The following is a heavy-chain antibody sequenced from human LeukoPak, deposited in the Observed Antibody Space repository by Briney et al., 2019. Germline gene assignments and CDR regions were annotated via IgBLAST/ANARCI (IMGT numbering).Heavy chain of an antibody. D-gene: IGHD2-15*01. Sequence: SETLSLTCTVSGGSVSSGSYYWSWIRQPPGKGLEWIGYIYYSGSTNYNPSLKSRVTISVDTSKNQFSLKLSSVTAADTAVYYCAREALEYRSGGSCYSTALDYWGQGTLVTVSS. V-gene: IGHV4-61*01. J-gene: IGHJ4*02. CDR2: IYYSGST. CDR3: AREALEYRSGGSCYSTALDY. CDR1: GGSVSSGSYY.